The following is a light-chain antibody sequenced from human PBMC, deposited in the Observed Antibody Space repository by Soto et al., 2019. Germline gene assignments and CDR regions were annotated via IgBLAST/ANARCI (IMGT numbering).Light chain of an antibody. Sequence: IRMTQSPSSLSASTGDRATITCRASQSISSWLAWYQQKPGKAPKLLIYDASSLESGVPSRFSGSGSGTEFTLTISSLQPDDFATYYCQQYNSYPLTFGGGTKVDIK. V-gene: IGKV1-5*01. CDR2: DAS. CDR3: QQYNSYPLT. CDR1: QSISSW. J-gene: IGKJ4*01.